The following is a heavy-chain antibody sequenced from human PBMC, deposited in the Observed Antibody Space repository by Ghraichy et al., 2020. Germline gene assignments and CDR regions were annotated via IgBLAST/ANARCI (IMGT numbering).Heavy chain of an antibody. J-gene: IGHJ6*02. D-gene: IGHD6-6*01. CDR3: AREEYSSSSTPYFRDYYGMDV. V-gene: IGHV3-21*01. CDR2: ISSSSSYI. Sequence: GGSLRLSCAASGFTFSSYSMNWVRQAPGKGLEWVSSISSSSSYIYYADSVKGRFTISRDNAKNSLYLQMNSLRAEDTAVYYCAREEYSSSSTPYFRDYYGMDVWGQGTTVTVSS. CDR1: GFTFSSYS.